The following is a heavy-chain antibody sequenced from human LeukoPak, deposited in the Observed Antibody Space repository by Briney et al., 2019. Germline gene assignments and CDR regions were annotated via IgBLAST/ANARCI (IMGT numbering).Heavy chain of an antibody. V-gene: IGHV4-34*01. D-gene: IGHD7-27*01. CDR1: GGSFSGYY. J-gene: IGHJ3*02. CDR2: INHSGST. CDR3: ARDNLGIEI. Sequence: SETLSLTCAVYGGSFSGYYWSWIRQPPGKGLEWIGEINHSGSTNYNPSLKSRVTISVDTSKNQFSLRLRSVTAADTAVYYCARDNLGIEIWGQGTMVTVSS.